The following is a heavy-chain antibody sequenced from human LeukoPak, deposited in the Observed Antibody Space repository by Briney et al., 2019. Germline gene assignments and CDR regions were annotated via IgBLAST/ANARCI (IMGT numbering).Heavy chain of an antibody. CDR2: ISSSSSYI. J-gene: IGHJ6*02. CDR1: GFTFSSYS. V-gene: IGHV3-21*01. Sequence: PGGSLRLSCAASGFTFSSYSMNWVRQAPGKGLEWVSSISSSSSYIYYADSVKGRFTISRDNAKNSLYLQMNSLRAEDTAVYYCARDLLLRWTTATRYYGMDVWGQGTTVTVSS. CDR3: ARDLLLRWTTATRYYGMDV. D-gene: IGHD4-11*01.